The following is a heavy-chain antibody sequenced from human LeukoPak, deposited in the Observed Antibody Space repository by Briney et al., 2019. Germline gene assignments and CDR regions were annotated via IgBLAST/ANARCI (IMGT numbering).Heavy chain of an antibody. J-gene: IGHJ4*02. Sequence: GASVRVSCKASGYTFTSSYMHWVRQAPGQGLESMGISNPSGGSTSYAQRFQGRVTMTRDTSTSTVYMELSSLRSEDTAVYYCARGLGYCSSTSCYAVAAAGTYCGQGTLVTVSS. CDR1: GYTFTSSY. D-gene: IGHD2-2*01. CDR3: ARGLGYCSSTSCYAVAAAGTY. CDR2: SNPSGGST. V-gene: IGHV1-46*01.